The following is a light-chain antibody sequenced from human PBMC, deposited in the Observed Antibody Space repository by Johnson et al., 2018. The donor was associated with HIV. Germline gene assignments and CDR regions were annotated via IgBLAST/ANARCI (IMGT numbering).Light chain of an antibody. CDR2: DNN. V-gene: IGLV1-51*01. CDR1: SSNIGNNY. Sequence: QSVLTQPPSVSAAPGQKVTISCSGSSSNIGNNYVSWYQQLPGTAPKLLIYDNNKRPSGIPDRFSGSKSGTSATLGITGLQTGDEGDYYCGTWDSSLSAYVIGTGTKVTVL. J-gene: IGLJ1*01. CDR3: GTWDSSLSAYV.